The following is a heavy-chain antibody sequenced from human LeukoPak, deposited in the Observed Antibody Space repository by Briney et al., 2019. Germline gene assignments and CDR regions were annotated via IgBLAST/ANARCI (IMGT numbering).Heavy chain of an antibody. CDR2: ISAYNGNT. J-gene: IGHJ6*03. CDR1: GYTFTSYG. D-gene: IGHD1-26*01. CDR3: ARDLRVLIVGANMDV. V-gene: IGHV1-18*01. Sequence: ASVKVSCKASGYTFTSYGISWVRQAPGQGPEWMGWISAYNGNTNYAQKLQGRVTMTTDTSTSTAYMELRSLRSDDTAVYYCARDLRVLIVGANMDVWGKGTTVTVSS.